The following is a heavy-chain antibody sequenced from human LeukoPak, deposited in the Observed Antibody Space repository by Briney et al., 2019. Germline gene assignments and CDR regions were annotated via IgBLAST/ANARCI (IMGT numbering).Heavy chain of an antibody. CDR1: GYNFNTYW. J-gene: IGHJ4*02. V-gene: IGHV5-51*01. D-gene: IGHD2/OR15-2a*01. CDR2: IHPVDSDI. CDR3: ARSNSYFDY. Sequence: GESLQISCKGSGYNFNTYWVAWVRQMPGKGLEWMGIIHPVDSDIRYSPSFQGQVTISADRSINTAYLQWSSLKASDTAMYYCARSNSYFDYWGQGTLVTVSS.